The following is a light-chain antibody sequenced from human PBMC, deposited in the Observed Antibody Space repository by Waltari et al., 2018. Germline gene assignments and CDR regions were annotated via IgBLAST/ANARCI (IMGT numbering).Light chain of an antibody. J-gene: IGLJ3*02. V-gene: IGLV2-14*01. CDR3: ISYTTSNTWV. CDR2: HVS. Sequence: QSALTQPASVSGSPGQSITISCTGSSSDVGGYNYVSWYQQHPGKAPKLMTYHVSARPSWVSKRFSGSKSGNTASLTISGLQAEDEADYYCISYTTSNTWVFGGGTKLTVL. CDR1: SSDVGGYNY.